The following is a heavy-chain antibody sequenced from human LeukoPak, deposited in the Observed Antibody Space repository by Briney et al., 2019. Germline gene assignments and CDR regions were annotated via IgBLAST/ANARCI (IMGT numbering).Heavy chain of an antibody. D-gene: IGHD6-13*01. CDR3: AAGTAADF. CDR1: GIPFSDYY. J-gene: IGHJ4*02. Sequence: GGSLRPSCVVSGIPFSDYYMNWIRLAPGKGLEWISYISASSSYTDYADSVKGRFTISRDNAKNTLYLQMNSLGVEDTAVYYCAAGTAADFWGQGTLVSVSS. CDR2: ISASSSYT. V-gene: IGHV3-11*03.